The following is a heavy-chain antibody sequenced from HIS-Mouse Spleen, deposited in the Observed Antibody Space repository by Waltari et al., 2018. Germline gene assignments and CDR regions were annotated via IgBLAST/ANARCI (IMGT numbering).Heavy chain of an antibody. D-gene: IGHD6-13*01. CDR3: AREIPYSSSWYDWYFDL. CDR2: FYYSGST. J-gene: IGHJ2*01. Sequence: QLQLQESGPGLVKPSETLSLTCTVSGGSISSSSYYWGWIRQPPGKGLEGIGSFYYSGSTYYNPSPKSRVTISVDTSKNQFSLKLSSVTAADTAVYYCAREIPYSSSWYDWYFDLWGRGTLVTVSS. CDR1: GGSISSSSYY. V-gene: IGHV4-39*07.